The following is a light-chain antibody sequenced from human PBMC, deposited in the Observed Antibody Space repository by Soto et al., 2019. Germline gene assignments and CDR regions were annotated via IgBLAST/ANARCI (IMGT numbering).Light chain of an antibody. CDR2: EVT. CDR3: NSYAGSNNFMV. CDR1: SSDVGGYNY. Sequence: QSALTQPPSASGSPGQSVTISCTGTSSDVGGYNYVSWYQQHPGKAPKLMIYEVTKRPSGVPNRFSASKSGNTASLTVSGLQAEDEADYYCNSYAGSNNFMVFGGGTKVTVL. J-gene: IGLJ2*01. V-gene: IGLV2-8*01.